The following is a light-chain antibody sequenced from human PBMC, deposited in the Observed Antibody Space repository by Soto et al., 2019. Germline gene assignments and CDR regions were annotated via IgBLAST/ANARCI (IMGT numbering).Light chain of an antibody. V-gene: IGLV2-14*01. CDR1: SSDVGGYNY. CDR2: DVS. CDR3: SSYTSSTTLYV. Sequence: QSVLTQPASVSGSPVQSITISCTGTSSDVGGYNYVSWYQQHPGKAPKLMIYDVSNRPSGVSDRFSGSKSGNTASLTISGLQAEDEADYYCSSYTSSTTLYVLGTGTKVTVL. J-gene: IGLJ1*01.